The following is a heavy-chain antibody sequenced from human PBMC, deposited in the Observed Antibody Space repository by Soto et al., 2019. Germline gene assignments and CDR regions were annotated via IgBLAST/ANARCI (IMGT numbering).Heavy chain of an antibody. CDR3: ARAIGVLDY. Sequence: SETLSLTCAVSGGSSSSGGSSWSWTRQPPGKGLEWIGYIYHSGSTYYNPSLKSRVTISVDRSKNQFSLKLSSVTAADTAVYYCARAIGVLDYWGQGTLVTVSS. D-gene: IGHD3-10*01. V-gene: IGHV4-30-2*01. J-gene: IGHJ4*02. CDR1: GGSSSSGGSS. CDR2: IYHSGST.